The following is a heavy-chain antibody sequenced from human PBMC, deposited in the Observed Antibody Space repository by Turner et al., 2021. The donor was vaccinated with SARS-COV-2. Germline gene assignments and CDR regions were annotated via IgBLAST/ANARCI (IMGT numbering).Heavy chain of an antibody. D-gene: IGHD2-15*01. CDR2: IYSGGST. J-gene: IGHJ4*02. CDR1: GFTVSSNY. CDR3: ARDLGGLRFDY. Sequence: EVQLVESGGGLIQPGGSLRLSCAASGFTVSSNYMSWVRQAPGKGLEWVSVIYSGGSTFYADSVKGRFTFSRDNSKNTLYLQMNSLRAEDTAVYYCARDLGGLRFDYWGQGTLVTVSS. V-gene: IGHV3-53*01.